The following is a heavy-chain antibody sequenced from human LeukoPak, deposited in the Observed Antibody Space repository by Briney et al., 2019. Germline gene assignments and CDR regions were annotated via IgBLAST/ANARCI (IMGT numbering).Heavy chain of an antibody. CDR1: GFTVSSNY. V-gene: IGHV3-53*01. CDR3: ARGEYSSTNYFDY. CDR2: IYSGGST. D-gene: IGHD6-19*01. Sequence: GGSLRLSCAASGFTVSSNYMSWVRQAPGKGLEWVSVIYSGGSTYYADSVKGRLTISRDNSKNTLYLQMSSLRAEDTAVYYCARGEYSSTNYFDYWGQGTLVTVSS. J-gene: IGHJ4*02.